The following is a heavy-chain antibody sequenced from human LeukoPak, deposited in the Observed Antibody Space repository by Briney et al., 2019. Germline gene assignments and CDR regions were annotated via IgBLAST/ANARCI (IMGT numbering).Heavy chain of an antibody. V-gene: IGHV1-18*01. Sequence: ASVKVSCKAYGFTFTNYGVTWVRQAPGQGLEWMGWISAYNGDTKYVKQLQGRVTMTTDTSTSTAYMELRSLRSDDTAVYCCARDAPVRYVGDQSIDYWGQGTLVTVSS. CDR2: ISAYNGDT. J-gene: IGHJ4*02. CDR3: ARDAPVRYVGDQSIDY. D-gene: IGHD3-10*02. CDR1: GFTFTNYG.